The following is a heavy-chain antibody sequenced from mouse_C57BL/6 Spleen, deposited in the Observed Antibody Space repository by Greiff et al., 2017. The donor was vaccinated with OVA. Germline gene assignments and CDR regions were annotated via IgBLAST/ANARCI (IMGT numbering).Heavy chain of an antibody. Sequence: VQLQQSGPELVKPGASVKMSCKASGYTFTDYNMHWVKQSHGKSLEWIGYINPNNGGTSYNQKFKGKATLTVNKSSSTAYMELRSLTSEDSAVYYCAGDYDGDWYFDVWGTGTTVTVSS. CDR3: AGDYDGDWYFDV. J-gene: IGHJ1*03. D-gene: IGHD2-4*01. CDR2: INPNNGGT. CDR1: GYTFTDYN. V-gene: IGHV1-22*01.